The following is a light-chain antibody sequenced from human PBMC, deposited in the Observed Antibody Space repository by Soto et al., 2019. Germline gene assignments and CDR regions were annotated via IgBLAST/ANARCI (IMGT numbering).Light chain of an antibody. CDR2: DNN. Sequence: QSVLTQPPSVSAAPGQKVTISCSGSSSNIGNKYVSWYQQLPGTAPKLLIYDNNKRPSGIPDRFSGSKSGTSATLGITGLQTGDEADYYCATWDSSLKGLVFGGGTQLTVL. J-gene: IGLJ3*02. V-gene: IGLV1-51*01. CDR1: SSNIGNKY. CDR3: ATWDSSLKGLV.